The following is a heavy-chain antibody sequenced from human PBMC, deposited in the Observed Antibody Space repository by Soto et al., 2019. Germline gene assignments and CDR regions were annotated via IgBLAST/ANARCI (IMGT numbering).Heavy chain of an antibody. CDR1: GYTFTSYA. J-gene: IGHJ4*01. D-gene: IGHD3-22*01. Sequence: ASVKVSCKASGYTFTSYAISWVRQAPVQGLEWMGWISAYNGNTNYAQKLQCKVTMTTDTSTSTPYMEQRTLRYDGTAVYYCARAYYYDFIAYYRPLYYWG. CDR3: ARAYYYDFIAYYRPLYY. CDR2: ISAYNGNT. V-gene: IGHV1-18*01.